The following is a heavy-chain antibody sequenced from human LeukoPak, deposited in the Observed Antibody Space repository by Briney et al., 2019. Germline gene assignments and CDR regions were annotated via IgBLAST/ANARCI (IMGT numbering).Heavy chain of an antibody. CDR2: IIPTFGTA. V-gene: IGHV1-69*05. CDR1: GGTFSSYA. D-gene: IGHD3-22*01. CDR3: ARPRPMYYYDSSGPYYFDY. Sequence: GASVKVSCKASGGTFSSYAISWVRQAPGQELEWMGWIIPTFGTANYAQKFQGRVTMTTDTSTSTAYMELRSLRSDDTAVYYCARPRPMYYYDSSGPYYFDYWGQGTLVTVSS. J-gene: IGHJ4*02.